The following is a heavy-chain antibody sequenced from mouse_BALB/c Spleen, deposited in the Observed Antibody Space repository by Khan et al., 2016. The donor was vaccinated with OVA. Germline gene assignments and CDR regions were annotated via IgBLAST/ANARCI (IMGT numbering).Heavy chain of an antibody. Sequence: QVQLKESGPGLVAPSQSLSITCSVSGFSLTNYGLHWIRQPPGKGLEWLGVIWAGGGTNYNSALMSRLSIRKDNFKSQVFLKMNSLQTDEQAMYYCARERQYYGYLYYAMDYWGQGTSVTVSS. CDR1: GFSLTNYG. D-gene: IGHD1-2*01. J-gene: IGHJ4*01. V-gene: IGHV2-9*02. CDR3: ARERQYYGYLYYAMDY. CDR2: IWAGGGT.